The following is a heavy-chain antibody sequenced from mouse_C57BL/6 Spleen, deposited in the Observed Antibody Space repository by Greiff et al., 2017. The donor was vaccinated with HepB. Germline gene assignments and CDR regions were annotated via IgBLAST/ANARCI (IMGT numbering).Heavy chain of an antibody. V-gene: IGHV1-18*01. CDR1: GYTFTDYN. J-gene: IGHJ1*03. D-gene: IGHD1-1*01. CDR3: ARDITTVVAPAFDV. Sequence: VQLKESGPELVKPGASVKIPCKASGYTFTDYNMDWVKQSHGKSLEWIGDINPNNGGTIYNQKFKGKATLTVDKSSSTAYMELRSLTSEDTAVYYCARDITTVVAPAFDVWGTGTTVTVSS. CDR2: INPNNGGT.